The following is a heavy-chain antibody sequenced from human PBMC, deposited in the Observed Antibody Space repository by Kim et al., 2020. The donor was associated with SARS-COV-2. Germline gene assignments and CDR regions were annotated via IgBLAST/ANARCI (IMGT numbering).Heavy chain of an antibody. CDR3: ARDIGNSLYP. CDR2: ISYDGSNK. CDR1: GFTFSSYA. Sequence: GGSLRLSCAASGFTFSSYAMHWVRQAPGKGLEWVAVISYDGSNKYYADSVKGRFTISRDNSKNTLYLHMNSLRAEDTAVYYCARDIGNSLYPCRPATLVT. D-gene: IGHD1-26*01. J-gene: IGHJ5*02. V-gene: IGHV3-30*04.